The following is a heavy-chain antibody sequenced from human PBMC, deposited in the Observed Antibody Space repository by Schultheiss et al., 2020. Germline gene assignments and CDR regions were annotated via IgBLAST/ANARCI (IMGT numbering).Heavy chain of an antibody. D-gene: IGHD2-15*01. CDR3: ARALREAATTPLMDY. CDR1: GGTFSSYT. Sequence: GGSLRLSCKASGGTFSSYTISWVRQAPGQGLEWMGRIIPILGIANYAQKFQGRVTITADKSTSTAYMELSSLRSEDTAVYYCARALREAATTPLMDYWGQGTLVTVSS. J-gene: IGHJ4*02. CDR2: IIPILGIA. V-gene: IGHV1-69*02.